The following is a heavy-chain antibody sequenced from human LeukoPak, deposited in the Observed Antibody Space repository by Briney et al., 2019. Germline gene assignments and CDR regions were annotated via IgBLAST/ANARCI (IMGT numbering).Heavy chain of an antibody. Sequence: GGSLRLSCAASGFTFSSYGMHWVRQAPGKGLEWVAVIWYDGSNKYYADSVKGRFTISRDNSKNTLYPQMNSLRAEDTAVYYCARGAGRYFDWLGYWGQGTLVTVSS. CDR1: GFTFSSYG. CDR3: ARGAGRYFDWLGY. J-gene: IGHJ4*02. V-gene: IGHV3-33*01. D-gene: IGHD3-9*01. CDR2: IWYDGSNK.